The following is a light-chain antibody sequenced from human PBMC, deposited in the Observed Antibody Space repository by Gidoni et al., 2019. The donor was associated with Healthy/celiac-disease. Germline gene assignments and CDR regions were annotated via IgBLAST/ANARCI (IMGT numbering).Light chain of an antibody. V-gene: IGKV1-5*03. CDR1: QSISSW. CDR3: QQYKSYYT. Sequence: DIQITPSPSTLSASVGDRVTITCRASQSISSWLAWDQQKPGKAPKLLIYKASSLESGVPSRFSGSGSGTEFTLTISSLQPDDFATYYCQQYKSYYTFGQGTKLEIK. J-gene: IGKJ2*01. CDR2: KAS.